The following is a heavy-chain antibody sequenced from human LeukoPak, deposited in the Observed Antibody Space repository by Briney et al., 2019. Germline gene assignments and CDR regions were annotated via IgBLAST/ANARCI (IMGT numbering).Heavy chain of an antibody. J-gene: IGHJ6*02. CDR2: ISSSSSTI. CDR3: ARDPVAAAGKGRYYYYGMDV. Sequence: GGSLRLSCAASGFTFSSYSMNWVRQAPGKGLEWVSYISSSSSTIYYADSVKGRFTISRDNAKNSLYLQMNSLRAEDTAVYYCARDPVAAAGKGRYYYYGMDVWGQGTTVTVSS. V-gene: IGHV3-48*01. CDR1: GFTFSSYS. D-gene: IGHD6-13*01.